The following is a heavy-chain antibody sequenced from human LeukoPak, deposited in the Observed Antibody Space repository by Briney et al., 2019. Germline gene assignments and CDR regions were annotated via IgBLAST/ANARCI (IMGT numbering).Heavy chain of an antibody. J-gene: IGHJ1*01. Sequence: GGSLRLSCAASGFTFSSYEMNWVRQAPGKGLEWVSYISSSGRTTYYADSVRGRFTISRDNAKNSLYLQMNSLRAEDTAVYYCARDDRRGAEAGTSYFQHWGQGTLVTVSS. CDR3: ARDDRRGAEAGTSYFQH. V-gene: IGHV3-48*03. D-gene: IGHD6-19*01. CDR1: GFTFSSYE. CDR2: ISSSGRTT.